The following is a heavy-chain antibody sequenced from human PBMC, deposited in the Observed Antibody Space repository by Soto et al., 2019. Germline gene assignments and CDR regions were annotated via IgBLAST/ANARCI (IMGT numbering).Heavy chain of an antibody. Sequence: GGSLRLSCAASGFTFSSYAMSWVRQAPGKGLEWVSAISGSGDNTYYADSVKGRFTISRDNSKNTLFLQMNSLRAEDTAVYYCVIFTLVLPIGIDYRCQGSSVPVS. D-gene: IGHD3-10*01. V-gene: IGHV3-23*01. CDR1: GFTFSSYA. CDR2: ISGSGDNT. CDR3: VIFTLVLPIGIDY. J-gene: IGHJ4*02.